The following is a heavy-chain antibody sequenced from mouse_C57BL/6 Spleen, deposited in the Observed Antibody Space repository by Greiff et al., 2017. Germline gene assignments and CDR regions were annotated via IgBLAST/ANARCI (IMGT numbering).Heavy chain of an antibody. J-gene: IGHJ1*03. D-gene: IGHD1-1*01. CDR2: IDPNSGGT. CDR3: ARHYYGSSYWYFDV. CDR1: GYTFTSYW. Sequence: QVQLQQPGAELVKPGASVKLSCKASGYTFTSYWMHWVKQRPGRGLEWIGRIDPNSGGTKYNEKFKGKATLTVDKPSSTAYMPLSSLTSEDSAVYYCARHYYGSSYWYFDVWGTGTTVTVSS. V-gene: IGHV1-72*01.